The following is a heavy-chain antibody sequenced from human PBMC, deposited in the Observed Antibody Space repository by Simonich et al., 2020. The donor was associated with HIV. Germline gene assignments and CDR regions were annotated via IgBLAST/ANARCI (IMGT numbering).Heavy chain of an antibody. CDR3: ASLPSVDLVMVGAAYYFDY. CDR1: GGTFNNYT. D-gene: IGHD3-10*01. Sequence: QVQLVQSGAEVKKPGSSVKVSCKASGGTFNNYTINWVRQAPGQGLEWMGGVIPVLGVANYAQKFQGRVTITAHKSKSTGYMELSSLRSEDTAVYYCASLPSVDLVMVGAAYYFDYWGQGTPVTVSS. J-gene: IGHJ4*02. V-gene: IGHV1-69*10. CDR2: VIPVLGVA.